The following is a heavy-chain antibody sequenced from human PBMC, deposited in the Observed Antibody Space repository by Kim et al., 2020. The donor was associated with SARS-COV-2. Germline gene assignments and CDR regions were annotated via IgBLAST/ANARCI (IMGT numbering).Heavy chain of an antibody. CDR1: GFSASDNF. D-gene: IGHD1-26*01. Sequence: GGSLRLSCVASGFSASDNFMSWVRQAPGKGLEWVSVMFSGGYTYYADSVKGRFTISRDSSKNTLYLQMNSLRAEDTAVYYCARDQWEGLGYWGQGTLVTVSS. CDR2: MFSGGYT. J-gene: IGHJ4*02. V-gene: IGHV3-66*01. CDR3: ARDQWEGLGY.